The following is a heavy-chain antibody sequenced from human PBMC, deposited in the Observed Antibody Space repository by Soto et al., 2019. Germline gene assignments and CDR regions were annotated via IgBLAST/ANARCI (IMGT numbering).Heavy chain of an antibody. Sequence: QVQLQQWGAGLLKPSETLSLTCAVYGGSFSGYSWSWIRQPPGKGLDWFGEINHSGSTNYNPSLKSRVTISVDTSTSQSSLKLSSVTAGDTAVYYCARLVVAAATPDYFGQGTLVTVSS. V-gene: IGHV4-34*01. CDR1: GGSFSGYS. J-gene: IGHJ4*02. CDR3: ARLVVAAATPDY. CDR2: INHSGST. D-gene: IGHD2-15*01.